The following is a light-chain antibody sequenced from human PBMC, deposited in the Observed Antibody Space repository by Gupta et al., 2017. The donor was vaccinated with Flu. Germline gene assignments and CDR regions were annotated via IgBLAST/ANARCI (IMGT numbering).Light chain of an antibody. J-gene: IGKJ1*01. CDR1: QSIGSW. CDR2: KAS. Sequence: DIQMTQSPSTLSAYVGDRVTITCRASQSIGSWLAWYQQKPGKPPKLLISKASDLEHDVPSRFSARGSGTEFTLTISDLQPDDFAVYYCQQCDGDRTFGQGTRVEFK. CDR3: QQCDGDRT. V-gene: IGKV1-5*03.